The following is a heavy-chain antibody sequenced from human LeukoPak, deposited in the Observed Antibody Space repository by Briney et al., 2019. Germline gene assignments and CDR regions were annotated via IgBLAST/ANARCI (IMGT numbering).Heavy chain of an antibody. D-gene: IGHD4-17*01. CDR2: INHSGST. Sequence: SKTLSLTCAVYGGSFSGYYWSWIRQPPGKGLEWIGEINHSGSTNYNPSLKSRVTISVDTSKNQFSLKLSSVTAADTAVYYCARLWVTTTNWGQGTLVTVSS. J-gene: IGHJ4*02. CDR3: ARLWVTTTN. CDR1: GGSFSGYY. V-gene: IGHV4-34*01.